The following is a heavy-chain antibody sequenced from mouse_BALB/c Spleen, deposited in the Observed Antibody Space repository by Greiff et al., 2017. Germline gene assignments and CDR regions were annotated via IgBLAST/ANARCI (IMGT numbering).Heavy chain of an antibody. Sequence: QVHVKQSGPGLVQPSQSLSITCTVSGFSLTSYGVHWVRQSPGKGLEWLGVIWSGGSTDYNAAFISRLSISKDNSKSQVFFKMNSLQANDTAIYYCARNRNDEGVFDYWGQGTTLTVSS. CDR3: ARNRNDEGVFDY. D-gene: IGHD2-14*01. J-gene: IGHJ2*01. CDR2: IWSGGST. CDR1: GFSLTSYG. V-gene: IGHV2-2*02.